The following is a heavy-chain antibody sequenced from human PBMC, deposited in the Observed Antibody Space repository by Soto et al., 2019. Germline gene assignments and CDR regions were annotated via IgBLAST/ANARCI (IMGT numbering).Heavy chain of an antibody. J-gene: IGHJ4*02. V-gene: IGHV4-28*01. CDR2: IYYSGTT. CDR3: ARREIQGPIDY. D-gene: IGHD1-26*01. Sequence: QVQLQKSGPGLVKPSDTLSLTCAVSGYSISSSNWWGWIRQPPGKGLEWIGYIYYSGTTYYNPSLKRRVTMSVDTSKNQFSLKLTSVTAVDTAVYYCARREIQGPIDYWGQGTLVTVSS. CDR1: GYSISSSNW.